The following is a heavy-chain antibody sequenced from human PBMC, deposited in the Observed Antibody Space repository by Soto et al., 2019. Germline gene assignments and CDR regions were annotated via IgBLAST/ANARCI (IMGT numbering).Heavy chain of an antibody. CDR3: ASLYYYSLTKYLDY. J-gene: IGHJ4*02. CDR2: ISYDGFSK. V-gene: IGHV3-30-3*01. D-gene: IGHD3-16*01. CDR1: GFPFSDYS. Sequence: QVQLVESGGTVVQPGTSLRLSCVASGFPFSDYSMYWVRQAPGNGLQWVGSISYDGFSKYADFVKGRFTISRDNSKNTLYLQMYSLRPEDTAMYYCASLYYYSLTKYLDYWGRGTVVTVSS.